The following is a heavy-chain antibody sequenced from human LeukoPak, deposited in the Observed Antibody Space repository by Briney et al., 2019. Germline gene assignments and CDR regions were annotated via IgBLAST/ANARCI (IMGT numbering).Heavy chain of an antibody. Sequence: GGSLRLSCAASGFTFSSYWMSWVRQAPGKGLEWVANIKQDGSEKYYVDSVKGRFTISRDNAKNPLYLQMNSLRAEDTAVYYCARVSRPAYYDFWSGYFDYWGQGTLVTVSS. V-gene: IGHV3-7*01. D-gene: IGHD3-3*01. CDR2: IKQDGSEK. J-gene: IGHJ4*02. CDR1: GFTFSSYW. CDR3: ARVSRPAYYDFWSGYFDY.